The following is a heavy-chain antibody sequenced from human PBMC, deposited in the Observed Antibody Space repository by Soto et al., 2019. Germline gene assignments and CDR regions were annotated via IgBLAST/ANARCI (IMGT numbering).Heavy chain of an antibody. V-gene: IGHV1-18*04. CDR3: ARDQYYFDSSGYYDF. Sequence: QIQLVQSGAEVKKPGASVRVSCETSGYTFVSYGISWVRQAPGQGLEWMGWISPYNGNTNYAEKFKGRVTLTTDTSTDTAFLDLRSLTSDDTAVYFCARDQYYFDSSGYYDFWGQGTLVTVSS. CDR1: GYTFVSYG. J-gene: IGHJ4*02. CDR2: ISPYNGNT. D-gene: IGHD3-22*01.